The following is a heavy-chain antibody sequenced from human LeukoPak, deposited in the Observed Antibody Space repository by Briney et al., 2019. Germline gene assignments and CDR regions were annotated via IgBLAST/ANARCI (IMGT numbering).Heavy chain of an antibody. CDR1: GGSITSTNW. J-gene: IGHJ4*02. D-gene: IGHD1-26*01. Sequence: PSETLSLTCGVSGGSITSTNWWSWVHQPPGQGLEWIGEISLTGRTNYNPSLIGRVIMSLDESRNQLSLTLTSVTAADTAMYYCTRESGPYCPFGYWGQGTLVVVPS. V-gene: IGHV4-4*02. CDR2: ISLTGRT. CDR3: TRESGPYCPFGY.